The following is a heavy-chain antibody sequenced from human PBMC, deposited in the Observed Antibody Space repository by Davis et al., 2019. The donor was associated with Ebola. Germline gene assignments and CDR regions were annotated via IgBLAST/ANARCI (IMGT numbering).Heavy chain of an antibody. CDR2: ISWNSGSI. CDR1: GFTFDDYA. J-gene: IGHJ2*01. V-gene: IGHV3-9*01. Sequence: PGGSLRLSCAASGFTFDDYAMHWVRQAPGKGLEWVSGISWNSGSIGYADSVKGRFTISRDNAKNSLYLQMNSLRAEDTALYYCAKDIGSSWYDSWYFDLWGRGTLVTVSS. CDR3: AKDIGSSWYDSWYFDL. D-gene: IGHD6-13*01.